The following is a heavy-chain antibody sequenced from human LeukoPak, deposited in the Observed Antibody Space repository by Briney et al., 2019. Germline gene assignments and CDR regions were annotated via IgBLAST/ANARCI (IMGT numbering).Heavy chain of an antibody. CDR2: ISYDGSNK. V-gene: IGHV3-30*18. D-gene: IGHD3-10*01. J-gene: IGHJ6*02. CDR1: GFTFSSYG. CDR3: AKDRALLWFGESYGMDV. Sequence: GGSLRLSCAASGFTFSSYGMHWVRQAPGKGLEWVAVISYDGSNKYYVDSVKGRFTISRDNSKNTLYLRMNSLRAEDTAVYYCAKDRALLWFGESYGMDVWGQGTTVTVSS.